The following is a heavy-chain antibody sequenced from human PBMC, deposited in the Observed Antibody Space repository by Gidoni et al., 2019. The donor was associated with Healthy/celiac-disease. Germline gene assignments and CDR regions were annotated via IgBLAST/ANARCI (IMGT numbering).Heavy chain of an antibody. D-gene: IGHD2-8*01. CDR1: GSTFPRYY. CDR3: ARGGSCTNGVCHYFDY. J-gene: IGHJ4*02. V-gene: IGHV1-46*01. Sequence: VQLVQSWAAVKTPGASVKVSCKASGSTFPRYYMHLVRPAPGQGLEWMGIINPSVGSTSYAQKFQGRVTMTRDTSTSTVYMELSSLRSEDTAVYYCARGGSCTNGVCHYFDYLGQGTLVTVSS. CDR2: INPSVGST.